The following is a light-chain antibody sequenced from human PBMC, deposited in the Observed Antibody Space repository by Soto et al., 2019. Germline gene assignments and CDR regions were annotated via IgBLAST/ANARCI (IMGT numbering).Light chain of an antibody. J-gene: IGKJ4*01. CDR3: QHCQPYGDSPPLT. CDR1: QSGSSY. V-gene: IGKV3-20*01. Sequence: EIVWTQSPGTLSLSPGERATLSCRASQSGSSYLDWYQQKPGQAPRLLIYDASSRATGVPDRFSGRGSGTDSTLNIGRLEPDGFAVYYCQHCQPYGDSPPLTFGGGTKVEIK. CDR2: DAS.